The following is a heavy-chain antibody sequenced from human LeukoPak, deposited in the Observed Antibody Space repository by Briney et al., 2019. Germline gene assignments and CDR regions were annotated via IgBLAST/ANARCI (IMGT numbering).Heavy chain of an antibody. V-gene: IGHV4-59*01. J-gene: IGHJ4*02. Sequence: PGGSLRLSCAASGFTFSDYYMSWIRQPPGKGLEWIGYIYYSGSTNYNPSLKSRVTISVDTSKNQFSLKLSSVTAADTAVYYCARGWGQVDYWGQGTLVTVSS. CDR2: IYYSGST. CDR1: GFTFSDYY. D-gene: IGHD3-16*01. CDR3: ARGWGQVDY.